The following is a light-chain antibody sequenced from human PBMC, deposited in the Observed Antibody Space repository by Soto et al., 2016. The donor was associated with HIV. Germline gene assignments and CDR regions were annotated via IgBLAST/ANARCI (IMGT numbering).Light chain of an antibody. J-gene: IGKJ4*01. CDR2: DAS. V-gene: IGKV1-33*01. CDR1: QDISNH. CDR3: QQYENLPVT. Sequence: DIQMTQSPSSLSASVGDRVTITCQASQDISNHLNWYHQKPGKAPKLLIQDASNLETGVPSRLSGSGSGTHFSFTITSLQPEDFATYYCQQYENLPVTFGGGTKVDIK.